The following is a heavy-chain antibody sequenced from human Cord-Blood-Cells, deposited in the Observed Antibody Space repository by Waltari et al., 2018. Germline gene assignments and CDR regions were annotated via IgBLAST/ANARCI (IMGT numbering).Heavy chain of an antibody. V-gene: IGHV1-69*09. J-gene: IGHJ4*02. CDR1: EGTFSSYA. Sequence: QVQLVQSGAEVKKPGSSVKVSCKASEGTFSSYAISRAHQAPGQGLEWMGRIIPILGIANYAQKFQGRVTITADKSTSTAYMELSSLRSEDTAVYYCARGEVAVAGGFDYWGQGTLVTVSS. CDR3: ARGEVAVAGGFDY. D-gene: IGHD6-19*01. CDR2: IIPILGIA.